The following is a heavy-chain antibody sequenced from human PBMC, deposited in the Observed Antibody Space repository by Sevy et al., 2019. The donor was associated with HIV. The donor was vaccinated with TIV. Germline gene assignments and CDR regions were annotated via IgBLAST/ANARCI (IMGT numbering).Heavy chain of an antibody. J-gene: IGHJ6*02. CDR1: GYAFTGYY. D-gene: IGHD3-3*01. Sequence: ASVKVSCKASGYAFTGYYIHWVRQAPGQGLEWMGRINPISGGTDDSHKFQGRVTMTRDTSISTAYMDVTSLRSDDTAVYYCARAPTDFCTGGMDVWGQGTVVTVSS. CDR2: INPISGGT. V-gene: IGHV1-2*06. CDR3: ARAPTDFCTGGMDV.